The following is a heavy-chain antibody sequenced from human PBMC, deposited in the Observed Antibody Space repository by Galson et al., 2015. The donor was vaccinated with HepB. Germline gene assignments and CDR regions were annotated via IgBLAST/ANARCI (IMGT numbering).Heavy chain of an antibody. Sequence: SVKVSCKASGYTFTSYGISWVRQAPGQGLEWMGWISAYNGNTNYAQKLQGRVTMTTDTSTSTAYMELRSLRSDDTAVYYCARDPRRYCTNGVCYTVSSWCWFDPWGQGTLVTVSS. J-gene: IGHJ5*02. CDR3: ARDPRRYCTNGVCYTVSSWCWFDP. D-gene: IGHD2-8*01. CDR1: GYTFTSYG. CDR2: ISAYNGNT. V-gene: IGHV1-18*01.